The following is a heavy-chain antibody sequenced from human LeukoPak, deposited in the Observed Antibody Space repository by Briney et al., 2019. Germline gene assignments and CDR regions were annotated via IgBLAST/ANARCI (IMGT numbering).Heavy chain of an antibody. J-gene: IGHJ4*02. Sequence: PRGSLRLSCAASGFTFSSYWMSWVRQAPGKGLEWVANIKQDGSEKYYVDSVKGRFTISRDNAKNSLYLQMNSLRAEDTAVYYCGTYGSGSFDYWGQGTLVTVSS. CDR2: IKQDGSEK. V-gene: IGHV3-7*01. CDR1: GFTFSSYW. D-gene: IGHD3-10*01. CDR3: GTYGSGSFDY.